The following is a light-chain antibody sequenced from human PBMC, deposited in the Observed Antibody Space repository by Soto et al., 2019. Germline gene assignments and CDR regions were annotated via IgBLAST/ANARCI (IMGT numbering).Light chain of an antibody. CDR1: QSVSNNY. Sequence: EIVLTQSPGNLSLSPGERATLSCRASQSVSNNYLAWYQQKPGQAPWLLIYGASNRATGIPDRFSGSGSGTDFTLIISRLEPEDFAVYYCQQYGSSGTFGQGTKGEIK. V-gene: IGKV3-20*01. CDR3: QQYGSSGT. CDR2: GAS. J-gene: IGKJ1*01.